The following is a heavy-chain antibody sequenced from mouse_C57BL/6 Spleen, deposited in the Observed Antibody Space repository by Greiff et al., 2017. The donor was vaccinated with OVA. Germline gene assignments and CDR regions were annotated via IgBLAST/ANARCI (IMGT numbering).Heavy chain of an antibody. CDR3: ARHYGNYGFDY. CDR1: GYSFTSYY. D-gene: IGHD2-1*01. CDR2: IYPGSGNT. J-gene: IGHJ2*01. Sequence: QVQLQQSGPELVKPGASVKISCKASGYSFTSYYIHWVKQRPGQGLEWIGWIYPGSGNTKYNEKFKGKATLTADTSSSTAYMQLSSLTSEDSAVYYCARHYGNYGFDYWGQGTTLTVSS. V-gene: IGHV1-66*01.